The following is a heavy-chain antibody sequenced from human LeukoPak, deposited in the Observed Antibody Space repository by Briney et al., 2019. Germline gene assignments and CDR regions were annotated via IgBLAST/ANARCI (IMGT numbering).Heavy chain of an antibody. J-gene: IGHJ3*02. CDR3: ARGITMKASAAFDI. Sequence: SGGSLRLSCASSGFTFSSYAMHWVRQAPGKGLEWVAVISYDGSNKYYADSVKGRFTISRDNSKNTLYLQVNSLRAEDTAVYYCARGITMKASAAFDIWGQGTMVTVSS. V-gene: IGHV3-30-3*01. D-gene: IGHD3-22*01. CDR1: GFTFSSYA. CDR2: ISYDGSNK.